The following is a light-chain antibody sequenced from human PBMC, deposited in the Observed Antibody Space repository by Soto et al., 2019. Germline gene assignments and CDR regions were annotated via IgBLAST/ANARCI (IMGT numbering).Light chain of an antibody. CDR2: DVS. CDR1: SSDVGSCNC. V-gene: IGLV2-11*01. Sequence: QSVLTQPRSVSGSPGQSVTISCTGTSSDVGSCNCVSWYQQYPGKAPKLMIYDVSKRPSGVPDRFSGSKSGNAASLTISGLQAEDEADYYCCSYAGTYTWLFGGGTKLTGL. CDR3: CSYAGTYTWL. J-gene: IGLJ3*02.